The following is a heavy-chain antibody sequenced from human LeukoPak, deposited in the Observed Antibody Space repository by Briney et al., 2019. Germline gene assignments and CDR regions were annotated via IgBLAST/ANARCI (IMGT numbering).Heavy chain of an antibody. D-gene: IGHD4-17*01. CDR2: ISSNGGST. CDR3: ARADYGDYVPAYYFDY. CDR1: GFTFSSYA. Sequence: GGSLRLSCAASGFTFSSYAMHWVRQAPGKGLESVSAISSNGGSTYYANSVKGRFTISRDNSKNTLYLQMGSLRAEDMAVYYCARADYGDYVPAYYFDYWGQGTLVTVSS. J-gene: IGHJ4*02. V-gene: IGHV3-64*01.